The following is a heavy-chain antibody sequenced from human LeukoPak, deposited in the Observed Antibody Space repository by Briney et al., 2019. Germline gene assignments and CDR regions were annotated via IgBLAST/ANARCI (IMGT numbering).Heavy chain of an antibody. J-gene: IGHJ4*02. V-gene: IGHV1-2*02. Sequence: ASGKVSCKAYGYTFPRYHMHWVRQAPGQGLAWMGWINPYSGDTTYAQKFQGRLTLTRDTSISTAYMEVSRLKSDDTAVYYCARTNGGYEYNWGQGTRVIVSS. D-gene: IGHD5-12*01. CDR2: INPYSGDT. CDR3: ARTNGGYEYN. CDR1: GYTFPRYH.